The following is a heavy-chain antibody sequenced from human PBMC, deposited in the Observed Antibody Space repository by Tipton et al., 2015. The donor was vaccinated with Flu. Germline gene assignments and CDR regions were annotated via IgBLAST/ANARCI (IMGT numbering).Heavy chain of an antibody. Sequence: QLVQSGGEVKKPGESLKISCKLSGQTSSDFWIGWVRQMPGKGLEWMGIIYPGDSKTIYSPSFQGLVTMSVDKSIGTAYLQWSSLKASDTAMYYCARGDAFGVWGQGTLVTVSS. CDR1: GQTSSDFW. CDR3: ARGDAFGV. J-gene: IGHJ3*01. CDR2: IYPGDSKT. V-gene: IGHV5-51*01.